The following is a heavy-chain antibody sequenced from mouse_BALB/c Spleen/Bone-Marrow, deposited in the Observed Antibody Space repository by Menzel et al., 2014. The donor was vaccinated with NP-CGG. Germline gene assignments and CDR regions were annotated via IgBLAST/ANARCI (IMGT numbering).Heavy chain of an antibody. CDR2: IDPETDNT. CDR3: TRYGSRGY. CDR1: GYTFTDYE. J-gene: IGHJ3*02. V-gene: IGHV1-15*01. D-gene: IGHD1-1*01. Sequence: VHVKQSGAELVRPGASVTLSCKASGYTFTDYEMHWVKQTPVHGLEWIGSIDPETDNTVFNQKFKAKATLTADRSSNTASMDLRSLTSEDSAVYYCTRYGSRGYWGQGTLVTVS.